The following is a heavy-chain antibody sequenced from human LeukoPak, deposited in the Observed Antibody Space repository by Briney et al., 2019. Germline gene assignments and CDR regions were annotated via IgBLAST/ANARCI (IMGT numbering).Heavy chain of an antibody. V-gene: IGHV1-2*02. D-gene: IGHD2-21*02. CDR2: INPNSGGT. CDR3: ARTDGIVVVTASVAVFDP. J-gene: IGHJ5*02. Sequence: ASVKVSCKASGYTFTGYYMHWVRQAPGQGLEWMGWINPNSGGTNYAQKFQGRVTMTRDTSISTAYMERSRLRSDDTAVYYCARTDGIVVVTASVAVFDPWGQGTLVTVSS. CDR1: GYTFTGYY.